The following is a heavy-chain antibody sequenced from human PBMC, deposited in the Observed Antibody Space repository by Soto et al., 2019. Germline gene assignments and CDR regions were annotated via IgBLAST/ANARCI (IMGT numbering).Heavy chain of an antibody. Sequence: SETLSLTCTVSGGSISSSSYYWGWIRQPPGKGLEWIGSIYYSGSTYYNPSLKSRVTISVDTSKNQFSLKLSSVTAADTAVYYCASIEWSIAAYQGNYWGQGTLVTVSS. CDR2: IYYSGST. D-gene: IGHD6-6*01. J-gene: IGHJ4*02. V-gene: IGHV4-39*01. CDR1: GGSISSSSYY. CDR3: ASIEWSIAAYQGNY.